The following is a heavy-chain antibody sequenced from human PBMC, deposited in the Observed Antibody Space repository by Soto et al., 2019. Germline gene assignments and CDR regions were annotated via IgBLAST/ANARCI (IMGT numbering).Heavy chain of an antibody. V-gene: IGHV3-74*01. Sequence: GGSLRLSWAASGFTFSSYWMHWVRQTPEKGLVWVSHINTDGSTTTYADSVKGRFTISRDNSKNTLYLQMNSLRAEDTAVYYCAKNPGYYYDSTGYHFDYWGQGTLVTVSS. J-gene: IGHJ4*02. D-gene: IGHD3-22*01. CDR1: GFTFSSYW. CDR2: INTDGSTT. CDR3: AKNPGYYYDSTGYHFDY.